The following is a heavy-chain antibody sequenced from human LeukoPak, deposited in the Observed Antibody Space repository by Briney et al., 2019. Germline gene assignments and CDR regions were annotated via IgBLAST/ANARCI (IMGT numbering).Heavy chain of an antibody. D-gene: IGHD6-19*01. CDR3: ARDNRFASGWPDVY. J-gene: IGHJ4*02. CDR1: GFTFSTYT. V-gene: IGHV3-21*06. Sequence: GGSLRLSCAASGFTFSTYTMNWVRQAPGKGLEWVSSISRTSTDMYYADSVKGRFTISRDNAKNSLYLQMNSLRAEDTAVYYCARDNRFASGWPDVYWGQGTLVTVSS. CDR2: ISRTSTDM.